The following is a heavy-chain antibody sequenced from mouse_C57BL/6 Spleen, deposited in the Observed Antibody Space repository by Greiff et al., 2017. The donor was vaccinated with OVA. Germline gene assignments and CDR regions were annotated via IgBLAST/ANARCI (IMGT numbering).Heavy chain of an antibody. J-gene: IGHJ1*03. V-gene: IGHV1-7*01. Sequence: VQLQPAGAELAKPGAFVKPSRKASGYTFTSYWMHWVKPRPGQGQEWIGYINPSSGYTKYKQKFKDKATLTADKSSSTAYMQLSSLTYEDSAVYYCARESLGNWDGWYFDVWGTGTTVTVSS. D-gene: IGHD4-1*01. CDR3: ARESLGNWDGWYFDV. CDR2: INPSSGYT. CDR1: GYTFTSYW.